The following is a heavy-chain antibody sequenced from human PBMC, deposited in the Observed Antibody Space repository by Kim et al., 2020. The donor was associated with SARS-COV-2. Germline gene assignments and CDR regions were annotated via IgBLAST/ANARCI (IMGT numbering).Heavy chain of an antibody. CDR3: ARGGPTYYDILTGTDY. J-gene: IGHJ4*02. CDR2: ISSSSSYI. Sequence: GGSLRLSCAASGFTFSSYSMNWVRQAPGKGLEWVSSISSSSSYIYYADSVKGRFTISRDNAKNSLYLQMNSLRAEDTAVYYCARGGPTYYDILTGTDYWGQGTLVTGSS. CDR1: GFTFSSYS. V-gene: IGHV3-21*01. D-gene: IGHD3-9*01.